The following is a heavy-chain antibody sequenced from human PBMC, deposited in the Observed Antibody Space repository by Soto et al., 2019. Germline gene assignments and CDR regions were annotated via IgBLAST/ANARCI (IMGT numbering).Heavy chain of an antibody. CDR1: GYTFTGYY. CDR3: ARDQYYYGSGSYFYYYYGMDV. Sequence: ASVKVSCKASGYTFTGYYMHWVRQAPGQGLEWMGWINPNSGGTNYAQKFQGRVTMTRDTSISTAYMELSRLRSDDTAVYYCARDQYYYGSGSYFYYYYGMDVWGQGTTATVSS. J-gene: IGHJ6*02. V-gene: IGHV1-2*02. D-gene: IGHD3-10*01. CDR2: INPNSGGT.